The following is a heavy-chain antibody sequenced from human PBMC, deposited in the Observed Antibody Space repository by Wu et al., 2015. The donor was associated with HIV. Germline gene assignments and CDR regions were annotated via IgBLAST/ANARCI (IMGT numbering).Heavy chain of an antibody. CDR3: ARRTNKLDGGADAFDI. J-gene: IGHJ3*02. CDR2: IIPIFGTA. V-gene: IGHV1-69*13. CDR1: GGTFSSYA. D-gene: IGHD4-23*01. Sequence: QVQLVQSGAEVKKPGSSVKVSCKASGGTFSSYAISWVRQAPGQGLEWMGRIIPIFGTANYAQKFQGRVTITADESTSTAYMELRSLRSDDTAVYYCARRTNKLDGGADAFDIWGQGDNGHRLF.